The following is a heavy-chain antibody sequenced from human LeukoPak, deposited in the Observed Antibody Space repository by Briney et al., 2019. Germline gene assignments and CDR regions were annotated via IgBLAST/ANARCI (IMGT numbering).Heavy chain of an antibody. V-gene: IGHV3-30*18. CDR2: ISYDGSNK. CDR1: GFAFSSYG. D-gene: IGHD5-18*01. J-gene: IGHJ4*02. Sequence: GGSLRLSSAASGFAFSSYGMHWVRQAPGKGLEWVAVISYDGSNKYCADSVKGRFTISRDNSTNTLYLQMNSLRAEDTAVYYCAKSGHGYGYVFDYWGQGTLVTVSS. CDR3: AKSGHGYGYVFDY.